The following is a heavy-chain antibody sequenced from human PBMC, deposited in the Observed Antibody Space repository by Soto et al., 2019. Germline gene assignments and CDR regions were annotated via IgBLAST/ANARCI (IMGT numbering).Heavy chain of an antibody. CDR2: ISGSGGST. CDR3: AKDRSKPTVTTRRGYFDY. D-gene: IGHD4-17*01. Sequence: GGSLRLSCAASGFTFSSYAMSWVRQAPGKGLEWVSAISGSGGSTYYADFVKGRFTISRDNSKKTMYLQMNSLRAEDTAVYYCAKDRSKPTVTTRRGYFDYWGQGTLVTVSS. J-gene: IGHJ4*02. V-gene: IGHV3-23*01. CDR1: GFTFSSYA.